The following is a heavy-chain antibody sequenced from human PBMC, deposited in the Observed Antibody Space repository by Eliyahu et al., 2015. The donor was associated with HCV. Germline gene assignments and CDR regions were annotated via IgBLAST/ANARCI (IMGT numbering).Heavy chain of an antibody. D-gene: IGHD6-13*01. J-gene: IGHJ4*02. CDR3: ARRIAATGTGGYFDY. Sequence: GWVANIKQDGSEKYYVDSVKGRFTISRDNAKNSLYLQMNSLRGEDTAVYYCARRIAATGTGGYFDYWGQGSLVTVSS. CDR2: IKQDGSEK. V-gene: IGHV3-7*01.